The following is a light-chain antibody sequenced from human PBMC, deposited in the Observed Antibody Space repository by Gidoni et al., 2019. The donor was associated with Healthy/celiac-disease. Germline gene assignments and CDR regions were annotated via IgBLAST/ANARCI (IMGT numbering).Light chain of an antibody. Sequence: QSVLPQPPPVPGPPGQRVTISCTGSSSNIGAGYDVHWYQQLPGTAPKLLIYGNSNRPSGVPDRFSGSKSGTSASLAITGLQAEDEADYYCQSYDSSLSGYVFGTGTKVTVL. CDR1: SSNIGAGYD. J-gene: IGLJ1*01. CDR3: QSYDSSLSGYV. V-gene: IGLV1-40*01. CDR2: GNS.